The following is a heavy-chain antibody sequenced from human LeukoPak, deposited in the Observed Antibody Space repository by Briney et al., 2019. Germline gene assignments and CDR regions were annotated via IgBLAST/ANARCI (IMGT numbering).Heavy chain of an antibody. J-gene: IGHJ4*02. D-gene: IGHD3-22*01. CDR3: ARVTTGGYYNY. CDR2: IYTSGST. V-gene: IGHV4-61*02. CDR1: VGSISSGIYY. Sequence: PSQTLSLTCTVSVGSISSGIYYCRWIPQPAGKGLECIGRIYTSGSTNYNPSLKSRVPISLDTCENPFSLKPSSVTAADTAVYYCARVTTGGYYNYWGQGTLVTVSS.